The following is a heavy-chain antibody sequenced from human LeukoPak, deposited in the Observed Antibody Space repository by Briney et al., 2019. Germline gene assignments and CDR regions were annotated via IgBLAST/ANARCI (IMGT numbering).Heavy chain of an antibody. CDR1: GYTGSF. D-gene: IGHD6-13*01. J-gene: IGHJ6*03. V-gene: IGHV1-8*01. Sequence: ASVKVSCKASGYTGSFLHWVRQAPGQGLEWRGWMNPNSCNTGYAKKYQGSVTMTRNTSKKTANMELNRRRWRDTAGYYCARSNSYSSSWSNYYYYMDVWGKGTTVTISS. CDR3: ARSNSYSSSWSNYYYYMDV. CDR2: MNPNSCNT.